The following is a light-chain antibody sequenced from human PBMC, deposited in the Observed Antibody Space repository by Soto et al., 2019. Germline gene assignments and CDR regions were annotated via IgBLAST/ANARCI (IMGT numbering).Light chain of an antibody. CDR1: SSDIGGYNY. J-gene: IGLJ3*02. CDR2: EVS. Sequence: QSALTQPPSASGSPGQSVTISCTGTSSDIGGYNYVSWYQQHPGKAPKLVIYEVSKRPSGVPDRFSGSKSGSTASLTVSGLQAEDEDDYYCTSYGGNNNLVFGGGTKLTVL. CDR3: TSYGGNNNLV. V-gene: IGLV2-8*01.